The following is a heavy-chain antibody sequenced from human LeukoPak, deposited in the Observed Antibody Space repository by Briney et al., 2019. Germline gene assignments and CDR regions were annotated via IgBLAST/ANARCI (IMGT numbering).Heavy chain of an antibody. CDR3: AHTDRRLEPPVTFDY. CDR2: IYWNDDK. D-gene: IGHD1-1*01. V-gene: IGHV2-5*01. J-gene: IGHJ4*02. Sequence: SGPTLVKPTQPRTLTCTFSGFSRSTSGVGVGWIRQPPEKALEWLALIYWNDDKRYNPSLKSRLTITKDTSKNQVVLTMTNMDPVDTATYYCAHTDRRLEPPVTFDYWGQGTLVTVSS. CDR1: GFSRSTSGVG.